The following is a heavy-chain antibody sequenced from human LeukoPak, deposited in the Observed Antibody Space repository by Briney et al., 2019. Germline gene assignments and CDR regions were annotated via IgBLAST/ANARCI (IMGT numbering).Heavy chain of an antibody. V-gene: IGHV1-18*04. CDR3: ARELLLFGEAPNVFAL. Sequence: ASVKVSCTASGYTFTTHDIPWLRRAPGQGLEWMGWVSPNSGNTNYAERLQDRVTLTTDTSITTAYMELRNLTSDDTAMYYCARELLLFGEAPNVFALWGQGTLVTVSS. J-gene: IGHJ4*02. D-gene: IGHD3-16*01. CDR2: VSPNSGNT. CDR1: GYTFTTHD.